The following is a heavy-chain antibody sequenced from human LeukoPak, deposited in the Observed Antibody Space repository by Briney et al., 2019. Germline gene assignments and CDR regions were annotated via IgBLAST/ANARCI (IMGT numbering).Heavy chain of an antibody. CDR2: IYYSGST. D-gene: IGHD6-13*01. CDR1: GGSISSSSYY. J-gene: IGHJ5*02. V-gene: IGHV4-39*07. CDR3: AIEWRSSWDNWFDP. Sequence: SETLSLTCTVSGGSISSSSYYWGWIRQPRGKGLEWIVSIYYSGSTYYNPSRKSRITISVYTSKNQFSLKLSSVNAAGTGGDYCAIEWRSSWDNWFDPWGQGTLVTVSS.